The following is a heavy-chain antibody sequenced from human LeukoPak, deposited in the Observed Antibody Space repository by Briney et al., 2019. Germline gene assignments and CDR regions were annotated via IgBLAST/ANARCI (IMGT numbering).Heavy chain of an antibody. CDR2: IYYSGST. D-gene: IGHD6-13*01. Sequence: SETLSLTCTVSGGSISSYYWGWIRQPPGKGLEWIGSIYYSGSTYYNPSLKSRVTISVDTSKNQFSLKLSSVTAADTAVYYCARDPAYSSSWYYFDYWGQGTLVTVSS. CDR1: GGSISSYY. CDR3: ARDPAYSSSWYYFDY. J-gene: IGHJ4*02. V-gene: IGHV4-39*07.